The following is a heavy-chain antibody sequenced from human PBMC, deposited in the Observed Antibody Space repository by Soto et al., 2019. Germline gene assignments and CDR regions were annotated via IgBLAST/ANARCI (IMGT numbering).Heavy chain of an antibody. V-gene: IGHV3-23*01. J-gene: IGHJ3*02. CDR2: ISGSGGST. CDR1: GFTFSSYP. CDR3: AKDTPDPLDDIVVVVAAPPWASDI. Sequence: PGGSLRHSCAASGFTFSSYPMSCVRQAPGKGLEWVSAISGSGGSTYYADSVKGRFTISRDNSKNTLYLQMNSLRAEDTAVYYCAKDTPDPLDDIVVVVAAPPWASDIWGQGTMVTVSS. D-gene: IGHD2-15*01.